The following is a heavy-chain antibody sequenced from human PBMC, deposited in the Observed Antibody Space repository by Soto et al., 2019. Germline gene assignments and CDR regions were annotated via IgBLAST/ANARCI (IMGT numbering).Heavy chain of an antibody. CDR1: GFTFSSFW. CDR2: INQDGSEK. V-gene: IGHV3-7*01. Sequence: RGSLSPSSAVSGFTFSSFWTDWVRQAPGKGTEWVANINQDGSEKNYIDSVKGRLTTSRDHAKHPLYLRTSSLIAEDSALYYCSRALDYWGQGTLVTVSS. CDR3: SRALDY. J-gene: IGHJ4*02.